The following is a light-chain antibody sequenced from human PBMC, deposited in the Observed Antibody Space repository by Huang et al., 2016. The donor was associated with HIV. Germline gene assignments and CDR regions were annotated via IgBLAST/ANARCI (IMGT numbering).Light chain of an antibody. V-gene: IGKV3D-15*01. Sequence: EIVMTQSPGTLSVSPGERATLSCRASQSVSNNLAWYQQKPGPAPRLLIYVASTRATGIPARFSGSGSGTEFTLTISSLQSEDFAVYHCQQYNNWPWTFGQGTKVEIK. CDR1: QSVSNN. J-gene: IGKJ1*01. CDR3: QQYNNWPWT. CDR2: VAS.